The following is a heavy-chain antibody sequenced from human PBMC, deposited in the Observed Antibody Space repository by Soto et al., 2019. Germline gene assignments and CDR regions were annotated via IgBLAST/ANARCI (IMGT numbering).Heavy chain of an antibody. V-gene: IGHV4-31*03. CDR2: TSYSGSS. Sequence: PSETLSLTCTVSGGSISSYGYYWSWVRQHPGKGLEWIGYTSYSGSSYYNSSLKSRVTISADTSKTQFSLRLSSVTAADTAVYYCARVQYWYFDLWGRGTLVT. J-gene: IGHJ2*01. CDR3: ARVQYWYFDL. CDR1: GGSISSYGYY. D-gene: IGHD1-1*01.